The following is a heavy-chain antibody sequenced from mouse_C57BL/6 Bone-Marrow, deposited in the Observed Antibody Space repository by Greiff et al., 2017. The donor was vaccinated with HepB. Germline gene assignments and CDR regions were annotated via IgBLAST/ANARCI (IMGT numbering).Heavy chain of an antibody. CDR2: IDPETGGT. D-gene: IGHD2-5*01. Sequence: SGAELVRPGASVTLSCKASGYTFTDYEMHWVKQTPVHGLEWIGAIDPETGGTAYNQKFKGKAILTADKSSSTAYMKLRSLTSEDSAVYYCTRRSNYLAWFAYWGQGTRVTVSA. J-gene: IGHJ3*01. V-gene: IGHV1-15*01. CDR1: GYTFTDYE. CDR3: TRRSNYLAWFAY.